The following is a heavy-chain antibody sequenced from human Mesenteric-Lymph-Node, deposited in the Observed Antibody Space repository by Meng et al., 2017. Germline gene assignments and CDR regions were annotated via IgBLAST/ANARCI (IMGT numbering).Heavy chain of an antibody. CDR3: VRRRNGASSLFDV. V-gene: IGHV4-34*01. D-gene: IGHD2-2*01. Sequence: QGHLQQWGGGLLKPSETRSLTCTVSGGSLSGYYWSWIRQAPEKGLEFIGDIHFLGSTTYMPSLRSRLTLSRDTSKNQISLTLKSVTAADTATYYCVRRRNGASSLFDVWGPGALVTVSS. CDR2: IHFLGST. J-gene: IGHJ5*02. CDR1: GGSLSGYY.